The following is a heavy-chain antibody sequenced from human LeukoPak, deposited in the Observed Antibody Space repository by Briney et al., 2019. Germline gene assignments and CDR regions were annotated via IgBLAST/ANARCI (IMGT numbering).Heavy chain of an antibody. CDR1: GGSVSSGNYY. CDR3: ARDYRGVATDY. J-gene: IGHJ4*02. Sequence: SETLSLTYTVSGGSVSSGNYYWSWIRQPPGKGLEWIGYIYYSGSTNYNPSLKSRVTISVDTSNNQFSLKLSSVTAADTAVYYCARDYRGVATDYWGQGTLVTVSS. D-gene: IGHD5-12*01. V-gene: IGHV4-61*01. CDR2: IYYSGST.